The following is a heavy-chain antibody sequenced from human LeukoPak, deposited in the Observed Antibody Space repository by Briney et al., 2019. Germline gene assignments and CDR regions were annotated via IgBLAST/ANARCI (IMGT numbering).Heavy chain of an antibody. CDR1: GGSFSGYY. J-gene: IGHJ4*02. D-gene: IGHD6-19*01. Sequence: SETLSLTCAVYGGSFSGYYWSWIRQSPGKGLEWIGEINHSGSTNYNPSLKSRVAISVDTSKNQFSLKLSSVTAADTAVYYCARVGSGWSSLDYWGQGTLVTVSS. CDR2: INHSGST. CDR3: ARVGSGWSSLDY. V-gene: IGHV4-34*01.